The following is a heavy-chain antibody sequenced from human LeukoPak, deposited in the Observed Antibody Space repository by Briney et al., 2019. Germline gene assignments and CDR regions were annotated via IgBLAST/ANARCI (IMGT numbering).Heavy chain of an antibody. J-gene: IGHJ6*03. CDR2: IYTSGST. Sequence: SQTLSLTCAVSGGSISSGGYSWSWIRQPAGKGLEWIGRIYTSGSTNYNPSLKSRVTISVDTSKNQFSLKLSSVTAADTAVYYCARDEIFTFFGPEVYYMDVWGKGTTVTVSS. CDR3: ARDEIFTFFGPEVYYMDV. V-gene: IGHV4-61*02. D-gene: IGHD3/OR15-3a*01. CDR1: GGSISSGGYS.